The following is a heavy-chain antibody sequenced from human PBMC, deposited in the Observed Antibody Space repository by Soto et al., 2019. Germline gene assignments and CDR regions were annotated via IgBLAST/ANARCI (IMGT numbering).Heavy chain of an antibody. Sequence: PGGSLRLSCAASGFPFTNYWMNWVRQTPGKGLMWVSRISPDGSDVGYADSVEGRFTVSRDNAKKTLYLQMHSLRAEDTAIYYCACWGNSVPVAPSDFGSWGQETLVATSS. J-gene: IGHJ4*02. CDR3: ACWGNSVPVAPSDFGS. CDR1: GFPFTNYW. V-gene: IGHV3-74*01. CDR2: ISPDGSDV. D-gene: IGHD1-26*01.